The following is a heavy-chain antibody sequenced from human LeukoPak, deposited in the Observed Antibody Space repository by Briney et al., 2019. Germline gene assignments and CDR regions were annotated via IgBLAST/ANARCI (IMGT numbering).Heavy chain of an antibody. V-gene: IGHV4-59*01. J-gene: IGHJ3*02. Sequence: PSETLSLTCTVSGGSISGYYWSWIRQSPGKGLEWIGYIYYSGTTNYKPSLKSRVTMSVQTSKNQFSLKLSSVTAADTAVYYCVRDGIIVGATGAFDIWGQGTMVTVSS. D-gene: IGHD1-26*01. CDR3: VRDGIIVGATGAFDI. CDR2: IYYSGTT. CDR1: GGSISGYY.